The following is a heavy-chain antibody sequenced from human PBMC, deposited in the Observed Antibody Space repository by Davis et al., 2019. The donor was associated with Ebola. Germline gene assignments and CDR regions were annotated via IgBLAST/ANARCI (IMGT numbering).Heavy chain of an antibody. J-gene: IGHJ4*02. Sequence: GGSLRLSCAASGFTFSDYYMSWIRQAPGKGLEWVSYISSSGSTIYYADSVKGRFTISRDNAKNSLYLQMNSLRAEDTAVYYCARETYYYDSSGYSHHYFDYWGQGTLVTVSS. CDR2: ISSSGSTI. CDR3: ARETYYYDSSGYSHHYFDY. D-gene: IGHD3-22*01. CDR1: GFTFSDYY. V-gene: IGHV3-11*01.